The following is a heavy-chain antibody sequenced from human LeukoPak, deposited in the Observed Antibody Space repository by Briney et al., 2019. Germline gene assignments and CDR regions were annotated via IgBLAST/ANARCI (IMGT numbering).Heavy chain of an antibody. V-gene: IGHV4-59*01. CDR2: IYYTGST. J-gene: IGHJ6*03. D-gene: IGHD1-1*01. Sequence: SETLSLTCTVSGGSISSYYWSWIRQPPGMGLEWIGYIYYTGSTNYNPSLKSRVTISVDTSKNQFSLKLSSVTAADTAVYYCAGVQYYYYYMDVWGKGTTVTVSS. CDR3: AGVQYYYYYMDV. CDR1: GGSISSYY.